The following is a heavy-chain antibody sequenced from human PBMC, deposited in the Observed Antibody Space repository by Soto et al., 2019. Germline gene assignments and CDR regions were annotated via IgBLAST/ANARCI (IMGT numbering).Heavy chain of an antibody. CDR2: ISGSGGST. J-gene: IGHJ6*03. Sequence: EVQLLESVGGLVQPGGSLRLSCAASGFTFSSYAMSWVRQAPGKGLEWVSAISGSGGSTYYADSVKGRFTISRDNSKNTLYLQMNSLRAEDTAVYYCAKVGYCSSTSCHYYYYYMDVWGKGTTVTVSS. D-gene: IGHD2-2*01. CDR1: GFTFSSYA. CDR3: AKVGYCSSTSCHYYYYYMDV. V-gene: IGHV3-23*01.